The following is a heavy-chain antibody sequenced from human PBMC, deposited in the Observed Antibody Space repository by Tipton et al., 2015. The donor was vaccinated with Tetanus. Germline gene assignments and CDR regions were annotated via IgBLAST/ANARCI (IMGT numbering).Heavy chain of an antibody. V-gene: IGHV4-39*01. Sequence: TLSLTCIVSGGSIGSSFYYWGWIRQPPGKGLEWIGSIYYSGSTYYNPSLKSRVTISVDTSKNQFSLKLSSVTAADTAVYYCARPYGDPGYWGQGTLVTVSS. CDR3: ARPYGDPGY. D-gene: IGHD4-17*01. J-gene: IGHJ4*02. CDR2: IYYSGST. CDR1: GGSIGSSFYY.